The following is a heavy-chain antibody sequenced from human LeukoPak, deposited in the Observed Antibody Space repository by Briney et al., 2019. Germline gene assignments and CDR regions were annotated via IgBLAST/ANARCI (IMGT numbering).Heavy chain of an antibody. CDR2: IYSGGST. CDR3: ARIRPFPNWFDP. CDR1: GFTVSSNY. V-gene: IGHV3-66*01. D-gene: IGHD2-21*01. Sequence: PGGSLRLSCAASGFTVSSNYMSWVRQAPGKGLEWVSVIYSGGSTYYADSVKGRFTISRDNSKNTLYLQMNSLRAEDTAVYYCARIRPFPNWFDPWGQGTLVTVSS. J-gene: IGHJ5*02.